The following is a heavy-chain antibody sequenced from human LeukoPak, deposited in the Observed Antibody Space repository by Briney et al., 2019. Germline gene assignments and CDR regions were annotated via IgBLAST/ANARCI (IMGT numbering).Heavy chain of an antibody. CDR1: GFTFSSYW. CDR3: AHGAMYQLDY. J-gene: IGHJ4*02. V-gene: IGHV3-48*01. D-gene: IGHD2-2*01. CDR2: ISSSSSTI. Sequence: GGSLRLSCAASGFTFSSYWMSWVRQAPGKGLEWVSYISSSSSTIYYADSVKGRFTISRDNAKNSLYLQMNSLRAEDTAVYYCAHGAMYQLDYWGQGTLVTVSS.